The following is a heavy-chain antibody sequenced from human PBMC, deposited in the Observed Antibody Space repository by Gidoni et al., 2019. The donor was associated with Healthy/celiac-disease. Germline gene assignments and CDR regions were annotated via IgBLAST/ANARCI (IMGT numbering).Heavy chain of an antibody. D-gene: IGHD6-19*01. CDR2: ISSSSSYI. J-gene: IGHJ2*01. CDR3: ARDLVAVAGRSYWYFDL. Sequence: EVQLVESGGGLVKPGGSLRLPCAASGFTLRSYSMNWVRQAPGKGLELVSSISSSSSYIYYADSVKGRFTISRDNAKNSLYLQMNSLRAEDTAVYYCARDLVAVAGRSYWYFDLWGRGTLVTVSS. V-gene: IGHV3-21*01. CDR1: GFTLRSYS.